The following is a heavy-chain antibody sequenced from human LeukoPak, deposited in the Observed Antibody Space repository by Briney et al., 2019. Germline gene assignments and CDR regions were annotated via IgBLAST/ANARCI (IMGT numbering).Heavy chain of an antibody. V-gene: IGHV1-18*01. Sequence: ASVKVSCKASDYTFTSYGISWVRQAPGQGLEWMGWISAYNGNTNYAQKLQGRVTMTTDTSTSTAYMELRSLRSDDTAVYYCARVKYTRTYNDYWGQGTLVTVSS. CDR3: ARVKYTRTYNDY. D-gene: IGHD6-6*01. CDR1: DYTFTSYG. J-gene: IGHJ4*02. CDR2: ISAYNGNT.